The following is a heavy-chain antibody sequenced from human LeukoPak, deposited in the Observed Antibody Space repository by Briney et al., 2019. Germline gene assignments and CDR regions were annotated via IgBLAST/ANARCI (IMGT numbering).Heavy chain of an antibody. CDR3: ARRSGDVVVVPGASTTKYYYYYMDV. CDR1: GYTFITYD. Sequence: GASVKVSCKASGYTFITYDISWVRQAPGQGLDWVGWISTHSGKTNYAHKVQGRVTMTTDTSTSTAYMELRSLKSDDTAVYYCARRSGDVVVVPGASTTKYYYYYMDVWGKGTTVTVSS. CDR2: ISTHSGKT. D-gene: IGHD2-2*01. J-gene: IGHJ6*03. V-gene: IGHV1-18*01.